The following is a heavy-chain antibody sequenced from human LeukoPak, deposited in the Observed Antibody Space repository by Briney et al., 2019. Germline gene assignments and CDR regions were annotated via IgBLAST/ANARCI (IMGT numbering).Heavy chain of an antibody. Sequence: SETLSLTCAVYGGSFSGYYWSWIRQPPGKGLEWIGEINHSGSTNYNPSLKSRVTISVDTSKNQFSLKLSSVTAADTAVYYCARDYDFCRVHYYYYMDVWGKGTTVTVSS. CDR1: GGSFSGYY. V-gene: IGHV4-34*01. CDR3: ARDYDFCRVHYYYYMDV. J-gene: IGHJ6*03. CDR2: INHSGST. D-gene: IGHD3-3*01.